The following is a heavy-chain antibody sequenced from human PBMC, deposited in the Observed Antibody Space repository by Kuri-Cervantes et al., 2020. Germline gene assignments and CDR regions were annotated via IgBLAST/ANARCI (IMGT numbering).Heavy chain of an antibody. Sequence: GGSLRLSCAVSGFTISSNYMSWVRQAPGKGLEWVSVIYSGGSTYYADSVKGRFTISRDNSKNTLYLQMNSLRAEDTAVYYCAKDIAAAGTSYYYYGMDVWGQGTTVTVSS. J-gene: IGHJ6*02. CDR1: GFTISSNY. CDR2: IYSGGST. D-gene: IGHD6-13*01. CDR3: AKDIAAAGTSYYYYGMDV. V-gene: IGHV3-53*01.